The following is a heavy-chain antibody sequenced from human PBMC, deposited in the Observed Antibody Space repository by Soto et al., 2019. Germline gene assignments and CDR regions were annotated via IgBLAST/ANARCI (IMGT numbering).Heavy chain of an antibody. J-gene: IGHJ6*03. CDR2: ISSSSSYI. CDR1: GFTFSSYS. CDR3: ARDHRQWLRSNYYYYYMDV. D-gene: IGHD5-12*01. V-gene: IGHV3-21*01. Sequence: GGSLRLSCAASGFTFSSYSMNWVRQAPGKGLEWVSSISSSSSYIYYADSVKGRFTISRDNAKNSLYLQMNSLRAEDTAVYYCARDHRQWLRSNYYYYYMDVWGKGTTVTVSS.